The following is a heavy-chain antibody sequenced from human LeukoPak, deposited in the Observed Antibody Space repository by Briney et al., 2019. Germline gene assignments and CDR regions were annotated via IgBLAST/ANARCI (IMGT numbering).Heavy chain of an antibody. CDR1: GYTFTSYG. V-gene: IGHV1-18*04. J-gene: IGHJ4*02. D-gene: IGHD2-21*02. CDR2: ISAHSGDA. CDR3: ARDQMVTANIGGY. Sequence: ASVKASCKASGYTFTSYGFSWVRQAPGQGLEYMGWISAHSGDANYAQKFQGRVTLTTDTSTSTAYMELRSLKSDDTAVYYCARDQMVTANIGGYWGQGTLVTVSS.